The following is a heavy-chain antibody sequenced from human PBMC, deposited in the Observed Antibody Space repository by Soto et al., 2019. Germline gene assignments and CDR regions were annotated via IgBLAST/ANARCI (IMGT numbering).Heavy chain of an antibody. J-gene: IGHJ4*02. V-gene: IGHV4-31*03. Sequence: SETLSLTCTVSGGSITTGGYYWSWIRQLPGKGLEWIGHRYYSESTYYNPSLKSRVSISLDTSKNQFSLKLSFVTAADTAMYYCATTQCSGGSCYSWSLDYWGQGTPVTVSS. D-gene: IGHD2-15*01. CDR1: GGSITTGGYY. CDR2: RYYSEST. CDR3: ATTQCSGGSCYSWSLDY.